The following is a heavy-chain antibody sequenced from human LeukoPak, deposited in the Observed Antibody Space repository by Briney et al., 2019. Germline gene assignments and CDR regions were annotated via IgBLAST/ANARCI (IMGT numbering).Heavy chain of an antibody. CDR1: GFIFGDYA. D-gene: IGHD3-10*01. V-gene: IGHV3-49*03. CDR2: IRSKAYGGTT. CDR3: TRAVYGSGLSYFDY. Sequence: PGGSLRLSCTSSGFIFGDYAVSWFRQAPGKGLEWVSFIRSKAYGGTTEYAASVKGRFTISRDDSKSIAYLQMSSLKTEDTAVYYCTRAVYGSGLSYFDYWGQGTLVTVSS. J-gene: IGHJ4*02.